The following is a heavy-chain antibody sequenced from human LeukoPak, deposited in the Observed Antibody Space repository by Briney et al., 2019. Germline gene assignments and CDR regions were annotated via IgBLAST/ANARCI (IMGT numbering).Heavy chain of an antibody. CDR3: ARGRYKYPFDY. CDR1: GGSFSGYY. V-gene: IGHV4-34*01. D-gene: IGHD3-16*02. CDR2: INHSGST. J-gene: IGHJ4*02. Sequence: PSETLSLTCAVYGGSFSGYYWSWIRQPPGKGLEWIGEINHSGSTNYNPSLKSRVTISVDTSKNQFSLKLSSVTAADTAVYYCARGRYKYPFDYWGQGTLATVSS.